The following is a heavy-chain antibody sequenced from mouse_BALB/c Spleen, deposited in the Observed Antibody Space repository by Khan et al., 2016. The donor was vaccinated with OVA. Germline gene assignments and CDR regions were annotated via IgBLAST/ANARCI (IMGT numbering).Heavy chain of an antibody. CDR1: GYTFTSYT. V-gene: IGHV1-4*01. J-gene: IGHJ3*01. Sequence: QVQLQQSGAELTRPGASVKMSCKASGYTFTSYTMHWVKQRPGQGLEWIGYINPVSDYTNYNQNFKDKATLTADKSSSTAYMHLRSLTSEDSAVYYGAKEWAYDRSDGWFAYWGQGTLVTVST. CDR2: INPVSDYT. CDR3: AKEWAYDRSDGWFAY. D-gene: IGHD2-14*01.